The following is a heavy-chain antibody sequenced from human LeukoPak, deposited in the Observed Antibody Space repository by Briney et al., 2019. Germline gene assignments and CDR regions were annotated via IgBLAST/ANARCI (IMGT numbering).Heavy chain of an antibody. J-gene: IGHJ3*02. CDR1: GFTFADHA. CDR3: AKDPGYSGAFDM. D-gene: IGHD5-12*01. Sequence: GGSLRLSCAASGFTFADHAMHWVRQAPGKGLEWVSGISWNRGSIVYADSVKGRFTISRDNAKNSLYLQMSSLRAEDTALYYCAKDPGYSGAFDMWGQGTMVTVSS. V-gene: IGHV3-9*01. CDR2: ISWNRGSI.